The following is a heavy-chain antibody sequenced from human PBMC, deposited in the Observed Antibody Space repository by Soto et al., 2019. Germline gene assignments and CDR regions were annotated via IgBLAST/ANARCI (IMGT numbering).Heavy chain of an antibody. Sequence: SETLSLTCSVSGGSISSSGFFWAWIRQPPGKGLEWIGSIYYSGSTYYNPSLKSRVTISVDTSKNQFSLNLSSVTAADTAVFYCARRNRLRSNYFDYWGQGTLVTVSS. CDR1: GGSISSSGFF. CDR2: IYYSGST. J-gene: IGHJ4*02. CDR3: ARRNRLRSNYFDY. D-gene: IGHD1-1*01. V-gene: IGHV4-39*01.